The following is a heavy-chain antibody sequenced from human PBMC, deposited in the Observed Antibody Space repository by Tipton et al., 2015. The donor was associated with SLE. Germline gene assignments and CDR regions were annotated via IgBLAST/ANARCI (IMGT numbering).Heavy chain of an antibody. D-gene: IGHD1-1*01. J-gene: IGHJ3*02. Sequence: SLRLSCAASGFTFSSYSMNWVRQAPGKGLEWVSSISSSSSYIYYADSVKGRFTISRDNAKNTLYLQMNSLRAEDTAVYYCAKDPVQLERRDDAFDIWGQGTMVTVS. V-gene: IGHV3-21*04. CDR2: ISSSSSYI. CDR3: AKDPVQLERRDDAFDI. CDR1: GFTFSSYS.